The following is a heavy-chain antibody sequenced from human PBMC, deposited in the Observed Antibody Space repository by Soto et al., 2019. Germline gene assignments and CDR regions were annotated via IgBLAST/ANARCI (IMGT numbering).Heavy chain of an antibody. CDR3: GGYSGDGIWS. Sequence: EVQLVESGGGLVQPGGSLRLSCAASGFTFSSYSMHWVRQAPGKGLEYVSAISSNGGTTSYANSVKGRFTISRDNSKNMLYLQMGSLRAEDMAVYYRGGYSGDGIWSWGQGTLVTVSS. CDR1: GFTFSSYS. J-gene: IGHJ5*02. CDR2: ISSNGGTT. V-gene: IGHV3-64*01. D-gene: IGHD1-26*01.